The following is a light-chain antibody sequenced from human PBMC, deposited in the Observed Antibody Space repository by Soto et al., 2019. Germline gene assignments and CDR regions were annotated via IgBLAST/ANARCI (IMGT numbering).Light chain of an antibody. J-gene: IGKJ4*01. CDR3: QQYNNWPPLT. Sequence: ESVLTQSPGTLSLSPGERATLSSRAIQSVSSSYLAWYQQKPGQAPRLLTYGASTRATGIPARFSGSGSGTEFTLTISGLQSEDFAVYYCQQYNNWPPLTFGGGTKVDI. CDR1: QSVSSSY. V-gene: IGKV3-15*01. CDR2: GAS.